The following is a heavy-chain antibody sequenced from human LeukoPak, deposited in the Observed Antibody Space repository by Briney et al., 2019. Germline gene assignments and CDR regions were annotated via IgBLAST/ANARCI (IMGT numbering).Heavy chain of an antibody. CDR1: GGSFSGYY. J-gene: IGHJ4*02. CDR3: ARDERRYYDSSGHTGVFDY. V-gene: IGHV4-34*01. Sequence: SETLSLTCAVYGGSFSGYYWSWIRQPPGKGLEWIGEINHSGSTNYNPSLKSRVTISVDTSKNQFSLKLSSVTAADTAVYYCARDERRYYDSSGHTGVFDYWGQGTLVTVSS. CDR2: INHSGST. D-gene: IGHD3-22*01.